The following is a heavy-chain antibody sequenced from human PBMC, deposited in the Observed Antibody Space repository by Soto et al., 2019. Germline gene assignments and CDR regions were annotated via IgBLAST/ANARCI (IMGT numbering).Heavy chain of an antibody. CDR1: GYTLTELS. D-gene: IGHD1-26*01. J-gene: IGHJ4*02. V-gene: IGHV1-24*01. CDR3: ATAGEVGATYYFDY. CDR2: FDPEDGET. Sequence: ASGKVSCKVSGYTLTELSMHWVLQAPGKGLEWMGGFDPEDGETIYAQKFQGRVTMTEDTSTDTAYMELSSLRSEDTAVYYCATAGEVGATYYFDYWGQGTLVTVSS.